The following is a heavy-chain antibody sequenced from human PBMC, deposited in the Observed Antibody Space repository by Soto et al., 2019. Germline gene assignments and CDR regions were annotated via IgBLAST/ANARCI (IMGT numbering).Heavy chain of an antibody. J-gene: IGHJ1*01. D-gene: IGHD6-13*01. CDR1: GCTFSSYA. V-gene: IGHV1-69*12. CDR3: ATYSSSWDRWIFSY. Sequence: QVQLVQSGAEVKKPGSSVKVSCKASGCTFSSYAISWVRQAPGQGLEWMGGIIPIFGTANYAQKFQGRFTITADESTSTAYMELSSLRSADTAVYYCATYSSSWDRWIFSYWGQGTLFTVSS. CDR2: IIPIFGTA.